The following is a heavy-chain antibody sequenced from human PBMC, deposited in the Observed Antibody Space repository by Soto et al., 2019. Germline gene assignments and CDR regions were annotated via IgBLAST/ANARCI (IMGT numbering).Heavy chain of an antibody. V-gene: IGHV3-7*03. CDR1: GFTFSNSW. J-gene: IGHJ6*02. Sequence: EVQLVESGGGLVQPGESLRLSCAASGFTFSNSWMSWVRQAPGKGLEWVANIKEDGSEKDYVDPVKGRFTIPRDNAKNSLYLQMNNLRAEDTAVYFCTRKRFGMDVWGQGTTVTVSS. CDR3: TRKRFGMDV. CDR2: IKEDGSEK.